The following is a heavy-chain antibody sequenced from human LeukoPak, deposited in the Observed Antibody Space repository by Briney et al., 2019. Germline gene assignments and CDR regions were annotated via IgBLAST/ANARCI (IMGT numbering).Heavy chain of an antibody. Sequence: PSETLSLTCTVSGGSLSSYYWSWIRQPPGSGLEWIGYIYYSGSTNYNPSLKSRVTISVDTSKNQFSLKLSSVTAADTAVYYCARTIAVAGPYNWFDPWGQGTLVTVSS. J-gene: IGHJ5*02. D-gene: IGHD6-19*01. CDR2: IYYSGST. V-gene: IGHV4-59*01. CDR3: ARTIAVAGPYNWFDP. CDR1: GGSLSSYY.